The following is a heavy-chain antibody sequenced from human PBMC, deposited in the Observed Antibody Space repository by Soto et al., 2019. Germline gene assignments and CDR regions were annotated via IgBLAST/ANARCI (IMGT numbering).Heavy chain of an antibody. CDR2: ISSSGSTI. Sequence: GGSLRLSCAASGFTFSDYYMSWIRQAPGKGLEWVSYISSSGSTIYYADSVKGRFTISRDNAKNSLYLQMNSLRAEDTAVYYCARDVVVVPAAINSGYYYGMDVWGQGTTVTAP. J-gene: IGHJ6*02. CDR3: ARDVVVVPAAINSGYYYGMDV. CDR1: GFTFSDYY. D-gene: IGHD2-2*01. V-gene: IGHV3-11*01.